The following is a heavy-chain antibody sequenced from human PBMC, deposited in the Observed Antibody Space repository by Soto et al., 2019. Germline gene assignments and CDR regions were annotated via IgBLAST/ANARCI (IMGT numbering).Heavy chain of an antibody. Sequence: SCAASGFTVSSNYMSWVSQAPGKGLEWVSVIYSGGSTYYADSVKGRFTISRDNSKNTLYLQMNSLRAEDTAVYYCASCYYGSGSYYLGDYYYYYYMDVWGKGTTVTVSS. J-gene: IGHJ6*03. CDR2: IYSGGST. V-gene: IGHV3-66*01. CDR1: GFTVSSNY. D-gene: IGHD3-10*01. CDR3: ASCYYGSGSYYLGDYYYYYYMDV.